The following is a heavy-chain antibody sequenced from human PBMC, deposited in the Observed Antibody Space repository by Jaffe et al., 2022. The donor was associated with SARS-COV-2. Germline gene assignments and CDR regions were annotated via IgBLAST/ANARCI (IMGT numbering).Heavy chain of an antibody. V-gene: IGHV3-23*01. D-gene: IGHD3-22*01. CDR2: ISGSGGST. J-gene: IGHJ3*02. CDR3: AKDQYYYDSSGYFNAFDI. CDR1: GFTFSSYA. Sequence: EVQLLESGGGLVQPGGSLRLSCAASGFTFSSYAMSWVRQAPGKGLEWVSAISGSGGSTYYADSVKGRFTISRDNSKNTLYLQMNSLRAEDTAVYYCAKDQYYYDSSGYFNAFDIWGQGTMVTVSS.